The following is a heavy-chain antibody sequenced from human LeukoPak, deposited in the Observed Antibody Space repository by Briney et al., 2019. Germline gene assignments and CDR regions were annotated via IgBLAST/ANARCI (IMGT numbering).Heavy chain of an antibody. CDR2: INWNGYSI. CDR3: ARVDYASGYFDI. J-gene: IGHJ2*01. Sequence: GGSLRLSCAASEFTFDYYGMSWVRQAPGKGLEWVSGINWNGYSIGYADSVKGRFTISRDNGKNFLYLQMNSLKAEDTAFYHCARVDYASGYFDIWGRGSLVTVSS. V-gene: IGHV3-20*01. D-gene: IGHD3-16*01. CDR1: EFTFDYYG.